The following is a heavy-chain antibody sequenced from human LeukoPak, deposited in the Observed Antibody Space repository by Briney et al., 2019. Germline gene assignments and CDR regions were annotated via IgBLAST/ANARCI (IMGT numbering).Heavy chain of an antibody. V-gene: IGHV4-34*01. CDR3: ARGGFYCGGDCYVDY. D-gene: IGHD2-21*02. J-gene: IGHJ4*02. CDR2: INHSGST. CDR1: GGSYSPYY. Sequence: SETLSLTCAVYGGSYSPYYWSWIRQPPGKGLEWIGEINHSGSTNYNPSLKSRVTISVDTSKNQFSLRLSSVTAADTAVYYCARGGFYCGGDCYVDYWGQGTLVTVSS.